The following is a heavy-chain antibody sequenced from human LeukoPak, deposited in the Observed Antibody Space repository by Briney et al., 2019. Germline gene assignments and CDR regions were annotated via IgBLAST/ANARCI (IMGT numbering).Heavy chain of an antibody. J-gene: IGHJ3*02. Sequence: PGGSLRLSCAASGLSFSSYWMTWVRQAPGKGLEWVANIKRDGSQEHYVDSVKGRFTISRDNTKSSLYLQMNSLRAEDTAVYYCARDSSPQSGVYYFDAFDMWGQGTMVTVSS. CDR3: ARDSSPQSGVYYFDAFDM. V-gene: IGHV3-7*01. D-gene: IGHD3-22*01. CDR1: GLSFSSYW. CDR2: IKRDGSQE.